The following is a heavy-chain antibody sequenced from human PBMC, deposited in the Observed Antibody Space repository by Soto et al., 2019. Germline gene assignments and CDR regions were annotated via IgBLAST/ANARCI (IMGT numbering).Heavy chain of an antibody. Sequence: GGSLRLSCAAYGFTFSSAWMSWVRQAPGKGLEWVGRIKTKTDGGTADYAAPVQGRFIISRDDSKNTLYLQMNSLKTEDTAVYYCSRSLYGSHWGQGTLVTVSS. CDR3: SRSLYGSH. D-gene: IGHD3-10*01. CDR2: IKTKTDGGTA. V-gene: IGHV3-15*01. J-gene: IGHJ4*02. CDR1: GFTFSSAW.